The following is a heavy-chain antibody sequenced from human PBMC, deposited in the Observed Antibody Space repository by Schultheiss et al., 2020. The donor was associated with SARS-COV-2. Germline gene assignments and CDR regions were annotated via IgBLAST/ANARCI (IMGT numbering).Heavy chain of an antibody. D-gene: IGHD2-2*01. Sequence: SQTLSLTCTVSGGSISSSSYYWGWIRQPPGKGLEWIGSIYHSGSTYYNPSLKSRVTISVDTSKNQFSLKLSSVTAADTAVYYCARHGSAAIRQGWFDPWGQGTLVTVSS. CDR1: GGSISSSSYY. V-gene: IGHV4-39*01. J-gene: IGHJ5*02. CDR3: ARHGSAAIRQGWFDP. CDR2: IYHSGST.